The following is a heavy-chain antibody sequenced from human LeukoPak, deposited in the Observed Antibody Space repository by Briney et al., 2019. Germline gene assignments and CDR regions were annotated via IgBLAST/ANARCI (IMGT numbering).Heavy chain of an antibody. CDR3: AKEMATSYPYGDAFDI. Sequence: QPGRSLRLSCAASGFTFSSYGMHWVRQAPGKGLEWVAVISYDGSNKYYADSVKGRFTISRDNSKNTLYLQMNSLRAEDTAVYYCAKEMATSYPYGDAFDIWGQGTMVTVSP. CDR1: GFTFSSYG. V-gene: IGHV3-30*18. D-gene: IGHD5-24*01. CDR2: ISYDGSNK. J-gene: IGHJ3*02.